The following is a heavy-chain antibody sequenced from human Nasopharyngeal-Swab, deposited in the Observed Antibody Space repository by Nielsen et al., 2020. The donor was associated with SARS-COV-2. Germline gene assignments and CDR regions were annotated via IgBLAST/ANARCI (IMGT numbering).Heavy chain of an antibody. V-gene: IGHV3-23*01. CDR1: GFTYSTYA. D-gene: IGHD4-17*01. Sequence: GESLKISCVASGFTYSTYAMSWVRQARGKGLEWVSGISGSGGNTYYADSVKGRFTISRDNSMETLYLQMNSLRVEDTAVYYCAKGVGYGDTGCFDEWGQGTLVTASS. J-gene: IGHJ4*02. CDR3: AKGVGYGDTGCFDE. CDR2: ISGSGGNT.